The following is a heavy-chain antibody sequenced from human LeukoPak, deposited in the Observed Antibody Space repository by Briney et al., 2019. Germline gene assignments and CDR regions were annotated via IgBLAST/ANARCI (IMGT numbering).Heavy chain of an antibody. V-gene: IGHV1-18*01. CDR2: IGAYNGNT. CDR1: GYTFTSYG. J-gene: IGHJ4*02. CDR3: ARDPRRYSSSGYYFDY. Sequence: ASVKVSCKASGYTFTSYGISWVRQAPGQGLEWMGWIGAYNGNTNYAQKLQGRVTMTTDTSTSTAYMELRSLRSDDTAVYYCARDPRRYSSSGYYFDYWGQGTLVTVSS. D-gene: IGHD6-6*01.